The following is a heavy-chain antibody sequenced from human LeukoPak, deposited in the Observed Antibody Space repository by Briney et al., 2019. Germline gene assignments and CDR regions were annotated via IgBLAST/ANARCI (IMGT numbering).Heavy chain of an antibody. V-gene: IGHV4-59*01. CDR2: IYYSGST. CDR1: GGSISRYY. J-gene: IGHJ3*02. D-gene: IGHD2-2*01. Sequence: PSETLSLTCTVSGGSISRYYWSWIRQPPGKGLEWIGYIYYSGSTNYNPSLKSRVTISVDTSKNQFSLKLSSVTAADTAVYYCASYCSSTSCLDAFDIWGQGTMVTVSS. CDR3: ASYCSSTSCLDAFDI.